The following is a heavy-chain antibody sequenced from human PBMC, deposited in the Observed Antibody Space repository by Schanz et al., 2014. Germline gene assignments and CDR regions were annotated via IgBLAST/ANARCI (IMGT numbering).Heavy chain of an antibody. CDR2: MNPNSGNP. J-gene: IGHJ4*02. Sequence: QVQLVQSGAEVRKPGASVKVSCRASGYTFSSYDINWVRQAPGQGLEWLGWMNPNSGNPGFAQKFRGRVTMTRNTSMSTAYIELHILTSEDTAVYYCARGRTFDYWGQGTLVTVSS. CDR3: ARGRTFDY. V-gene: IGHV1-8*02. CDR1: GYTFSSYD.